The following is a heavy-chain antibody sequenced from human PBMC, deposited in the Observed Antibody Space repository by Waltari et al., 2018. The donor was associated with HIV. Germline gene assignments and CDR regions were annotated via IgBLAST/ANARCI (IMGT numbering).Heavy chain of an antibody. D-gene: IGHD1-26*01. Sequence: EVQLVESGGDLIEPGGSLRLSCAASGFTISATYMSWVRQAPGKGLEWVSVIYSGGSTYYADSVKGRFTISRDNSKNTLSLHMNSLRAEDTAVYYCARDPRSSGYYGMDVWGQGATVTVSS. V-gene: IGHV3-53*01. CDR2: IYSGGST. J-gene: IGHJ6*02. CDR3: ARDPRSSGYYGMDV. CDR1: GFTISATY.